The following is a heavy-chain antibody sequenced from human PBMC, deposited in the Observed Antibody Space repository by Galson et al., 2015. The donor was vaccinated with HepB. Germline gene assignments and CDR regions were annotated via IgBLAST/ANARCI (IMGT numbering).Heavy chain of an antibody. CDR1: GGTFSSYT. CDR2: IIPILGIT. D-gene: IGHD4-17*01. CDR3: ARVADADYGDHSHFDY. Sequence: SVKVSCKASGGTFSSYTVSWVRQAPGQGLEWMGRIIPILGITHSARKFQGRVTITADKSTSTAYMELGSLRSEDTAVYYCARVADADYGDHSHFDYWGQGTLVTVSS. J-gene: IGHJ4*02. V-gene: IGHV1-69*02.